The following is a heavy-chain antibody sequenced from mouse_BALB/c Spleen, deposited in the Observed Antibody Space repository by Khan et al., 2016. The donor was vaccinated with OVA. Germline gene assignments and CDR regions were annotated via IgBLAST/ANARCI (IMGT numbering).Heavy chain of an antibody. V-gene: IGHV2-6-2*01. Sequence: QVQLKESGPDLVAPSQSLSITCTVSGFSLTSYGVHWVRQPPGKGLEWLVVIWSDGITTYNSALKSSLSISKDNSKSQVFLKMNSRQTDDTAMYYCARHRFGYFDVWGAGTTVTVSS. CDR3: ARHRFGYFDV. J-gene: IGHJ1*01. CDR2: IWSDGIT. CDR1: GFSLTSYG.